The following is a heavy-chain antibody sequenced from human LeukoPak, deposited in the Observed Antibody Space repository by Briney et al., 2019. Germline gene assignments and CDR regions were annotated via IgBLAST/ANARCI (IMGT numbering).Heavy chain of an antibody. V-gene: IGHV4-30-2*01. CDR3: ARATPPYYYDSSGYHGKDAFDI. CDR2: IYHSGST. D-gene: IGHD3-22*01. J-gene: IGHJ3*02. Sequence: SETLSLTCAVSGGSISSGGYSWSWIRQPPGKGLEWIGYIYHSGSTYYNPSLKSRVTISVDRSKNQFSLKLSSVTAADTAVYYCARATPPYYYDSSGYHGKDAFDIRGQGTMVTVSS. CDR1: GGSISSGGYS.